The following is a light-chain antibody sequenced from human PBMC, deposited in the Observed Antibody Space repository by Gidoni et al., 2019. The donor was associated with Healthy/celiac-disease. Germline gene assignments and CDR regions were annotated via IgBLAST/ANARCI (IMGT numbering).Light chain of an antibody. J-gene: IGKJ4*01. CDR1: QSVSSSY. CDR3: QQYGSSPLT. CDR2: DAS. Sequence: EIVLTHSPATLSLSPGERATLSCGAIQSVSSSYLAWYQQKPGLAPRLLIYDASSRATGIPDRFSGSGSGTDFTLTISRLEPEDFAVYYCQQYGSSPLTFGGGTKVEIK. V-gene: IGKV3D-20*01.